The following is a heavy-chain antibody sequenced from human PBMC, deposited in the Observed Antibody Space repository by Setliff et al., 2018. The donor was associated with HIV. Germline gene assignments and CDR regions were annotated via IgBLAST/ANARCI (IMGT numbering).Heavy chain of an antibody. Sequence: SVKVSCKASGGNFGNSAIGWVRQAPGQGLEWVGGIVPLLSVANYARKFQGRVTITAGKSTSTVYMELRNLRSDDTAVYYRARGWSEGTTVVQVEYFHHWGQGTLGTVSS. V-gene: IGHV1-69*10. J-gene: IGHJ1*01. D-gene: IGHD3-10*01. CDR1: GGNFGNSA. CDR2: IVPLLSVA. CDR3: ARGWSEGTTVVQVEYFHH.